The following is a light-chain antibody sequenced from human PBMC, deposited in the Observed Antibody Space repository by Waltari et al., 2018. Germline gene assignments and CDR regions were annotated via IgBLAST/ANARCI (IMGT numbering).Light chain of an antibody. CDR2: GIS. Sequence: EIVMTQSPVSLSLSVGETATLPCRSSDTFGPNLAWYQRKTGQAPRLLIFGISTRAAGVPDRISGSGSGTEFTLTIKRLQSDDFAFYFCQQYNDWPWTFGQGTEVEIK. CDR3: QQYNDWPWT. J-gene: IGKJ1*01. V-gene: IGKV3-15*01. CDR1: DTFGPN.